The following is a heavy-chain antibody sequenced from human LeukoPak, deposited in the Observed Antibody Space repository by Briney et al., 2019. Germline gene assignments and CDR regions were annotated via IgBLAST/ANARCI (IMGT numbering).Heavy chain of an antibody. CDR3: ARVRRGHFDF. V-gene: IGHV4-61*02. D-gene: IGHD5-24*01. J-gene: IGHJ4*02. CDR2: SYHTGST. Sequence: SQTLSLTCAVSADSMASSGYSWSWIRQPAGKGLEWIGRSYHTGSTNYNPSLSSRATISVDTSKKLFFLKLTSVTASDTAVYYCARVRRGHFDFWGQGTLVTVSS. CDR1: ADSMASSGYS.